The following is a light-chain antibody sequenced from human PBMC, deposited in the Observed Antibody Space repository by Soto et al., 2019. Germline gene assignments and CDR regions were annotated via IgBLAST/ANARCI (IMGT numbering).Light chain of an antibody. V-gene: IGKV3-20*01. CDR1: QSVSTNY. CDR3: QQYHSLPRT. Sequence: EIVLTQSPGTLSLSPGDGATLSCRASQSVSTNYLAWFQQKPGQAPRLLIYVANIRAIGIADRFRGSGSGTDFTLTISRLEPEDCAVYYCQQYHSLPRTFGQGTKVEIK. CDR2: VAN. J-gene: IGKJ1*01.